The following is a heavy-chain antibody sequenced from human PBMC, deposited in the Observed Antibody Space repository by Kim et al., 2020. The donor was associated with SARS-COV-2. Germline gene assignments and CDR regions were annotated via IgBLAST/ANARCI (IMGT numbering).Heavy chain of an antibody. CDR3: ATLGYCSGGSCLNYYYGMDV. D-gene: IGHD2-15*01. V-gene: IGHV3-11*06. CDR2: ISSSSSYT. Sequence: GGSLRLSCAASGFTFSDYYMSWIRQAPGKGLEWVSYISSSSSYTNYADSVKGRFTISRDNAKNSLYLQMNSLRAEDTAVYYCATLGYCSGGSCLNYYYGMDVWGQGTTVIVSS. J-gene: IGHJ6*02. CDR1: GFTFSDYY.